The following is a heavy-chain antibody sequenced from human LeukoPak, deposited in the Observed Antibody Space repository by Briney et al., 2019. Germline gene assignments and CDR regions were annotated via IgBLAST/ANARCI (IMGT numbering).Heavy chain of an antibody. D-gene: IGHD6-13*01. CDR1: GFTFRSYW. CDR3: ARDTAGGFDY. V-gene: IGHV3-7*01. Sequence: PGGSLRLSCAASGFTFRSYWMTWVRQAPGKGLEWVANIKQDGSEKYYVDSVKGRFTISRDNAKNSLYLQMKSLRADDTAVYYCARDTAGGFDYWGQGTLVTVSS. CDR2: IKQDGSEK. J-gene: IGHJ4*02.